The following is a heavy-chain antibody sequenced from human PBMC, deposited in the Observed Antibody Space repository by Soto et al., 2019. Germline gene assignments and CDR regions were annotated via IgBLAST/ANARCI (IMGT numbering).Heavy chain of an antibody. CDR1: GGTLNSYA. CDR2: IIPIFGTA. J-gene: IGHJ4*02. Sequence: GGSVKVSCKAFGGTLNSYAINWVRQAPGQGLVWMGGIIPIFGTANYAQKFQGRVTITADESTSTAYMELSSLRSEDTAVYYCARGPYGDYDPYYFDYWGQGTLVTVSS. D-gene: IGHD4-17*01. V-gene: IGHV1-69*13. CDR3: ARGPYGDYDPYYFDY.